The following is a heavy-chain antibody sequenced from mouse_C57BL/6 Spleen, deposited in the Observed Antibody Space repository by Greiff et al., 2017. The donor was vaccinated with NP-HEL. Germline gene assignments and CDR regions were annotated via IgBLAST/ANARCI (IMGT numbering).Heavy chain of an antibody. V-gene: IGHV5-6*01. CDR1: GFTFSSYG. D-gene: IGHD2-3*01. CDR2: ISSGGSYT. Sequence: EVKLVESGGDLVKPGGSLKLSCAASGFTFSSYGMSWVRQTPDKRLEWVATISSGGSYTYYPDSVKGRFTISRDNAKNTLYLQMSSLKSEDTAMYYCARSDGYSWFAYWGQGTLVTVSA. J-gene: IGHJ3*01. CDR3: ARSDGYSWFAY.